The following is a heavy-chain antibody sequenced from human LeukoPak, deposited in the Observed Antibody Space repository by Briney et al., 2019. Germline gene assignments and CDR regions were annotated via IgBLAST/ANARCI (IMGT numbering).Heavy chain of an antibody. CDR1: GFTVSSNY. V-gene: IGHV3-66*01. CDR3: ARDGRALLSD. D-gene: IGHD2/OR15-2a*01. J-gene: IGHJ3*01. CDR2: IYSGGST. Sequence: GGSLRLSCAASGFTVSSNYMSWVHQALGKGLEWVSIIYSGGSTYYADSVKGRFIISRDNSKNTLYLQMYSLRAEDTAVYYCARDGRALLSDWGQGTMVTVSS.